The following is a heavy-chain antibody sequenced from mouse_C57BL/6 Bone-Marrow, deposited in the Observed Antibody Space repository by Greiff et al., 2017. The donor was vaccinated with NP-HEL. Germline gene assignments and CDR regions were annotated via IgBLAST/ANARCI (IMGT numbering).Heavy chain of an antibody. CDR1: GYSITSGYY. V-gene: IGHV3-6*01. J-gene: IGHJ1*03. CDR3: AKERACGGYFRWYFDV. Sequence: VQLKESGPGLVKPSQSLSLTCSVTGYSITSGYYWNWIRQFPGNNLEWMGYISYDGSNNYNPSLKNRISITRDTSKNQSFLKLNSVTTEDTATYYGAKERACGGYFRWYFDVWGTGTTVTVSS. CDR2: ISYDGSN. D-gene: IGHD2-3*01.